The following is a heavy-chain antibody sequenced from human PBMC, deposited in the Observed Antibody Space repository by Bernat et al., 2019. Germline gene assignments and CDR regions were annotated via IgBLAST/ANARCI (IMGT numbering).Heavy chain of an antibody. V-gene: IGHV3-23*04. CDR3: ANDRAGCESSYGMDV. CDR2: FSGNGPTT. CDR1: GFTFRIYA. J-gene: IGHJ6*02. Sequence: EVQLVESGGGLVQPGGSLRLSCLASGFTFRIYALNWVRQAPGKGLEWVSVFSGNGPTTYYADSVNARFTFSRDNSKNTLYLQMNSLRAEETATYSCANDRAGCESSYGMDVWGPGTMVTVSS. D-gene: IGHD2-8*01.